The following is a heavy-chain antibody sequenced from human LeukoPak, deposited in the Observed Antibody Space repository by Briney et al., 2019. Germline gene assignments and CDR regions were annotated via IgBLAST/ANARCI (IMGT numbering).Heavy chain of an antibody. V-gene: IGHV3-73*01. Sequence: GGSLRLSCAASGFTFSGSAMHWVRQASGKWLEWVGRIRSKANSYATAYAASVKGRFTISRDDSKNTAYLQMNSLRAEDTAVYYCAKSRGSYWVPEFDYWGQGTLVTVSS. CDR3: AKSRGSYWVPEFDY. J-gene: IGHJ4*02. CDR1: GFTFSGSA. CDR2: IRSKANSYAT. D-gene: IGHD1-26*01.